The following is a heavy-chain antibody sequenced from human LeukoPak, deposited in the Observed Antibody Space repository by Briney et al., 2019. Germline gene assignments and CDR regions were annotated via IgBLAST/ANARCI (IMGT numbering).Heavy chain of an antibody. CDR1: GITFSSYA. CDR3: ARRPVAAIKGYFDS. V-gene: IGHV3-30*09. Sequence: GGSLRLSCAASGITFSSYAIYWVRQAPGKGLEWVSVISTDGNYKYYADSVKGRFAVSRDNSKNMLYLQMNSLSADDTAVYYCARRPVAAIKGYFDSWGQGALVTVSS. CDR2: ISTDGNYK. J-gene: IGHJ4*02. D-gene: IGHD5-24*01.